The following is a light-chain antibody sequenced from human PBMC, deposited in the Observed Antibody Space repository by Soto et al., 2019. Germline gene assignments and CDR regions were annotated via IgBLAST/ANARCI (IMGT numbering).Light chain of an antibody. V-gene: IGKV1-9*01. CDR1: QGISSY. CDR2: AAS. Sequence: DIQLTQSPSFLSASVGDRVTITCRASQGISSYLAWYQQKPGKAPKLLIYAASTLQSGVPSRFSGSGSGTEFTLTISSLQPEDFATYYCQQLNSYFLTFGPGTKVDIK. J-gene: IGKJ3*01. CDR3: QQLNSYFLT.